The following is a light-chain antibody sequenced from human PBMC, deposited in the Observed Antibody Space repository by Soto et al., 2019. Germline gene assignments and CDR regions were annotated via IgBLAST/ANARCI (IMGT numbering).Light chain of an antibody. Sequence: ILMTKSPATLSVSTGDTATISCRASQSAGNFLAWYQQKPGQAPRLLIYYISTRATGIPARFSGSGSGTEFTLTINSLQSEDSAVYYCQQHYQWPIPFGQGTRLEIK. CDR2: YIS. J-gene: IGKJ5*01. CDR3: QQHYQWPIP. CDR1: QSAGNF. V-gene: IGKV3D-15*01.